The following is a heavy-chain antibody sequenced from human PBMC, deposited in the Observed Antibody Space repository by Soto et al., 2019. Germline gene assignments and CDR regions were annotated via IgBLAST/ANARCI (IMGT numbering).Heavy chain of an antibody. CDR3: ARDLWYSNNWSDWFDP. CDR2: IYYSGST. Sequence: SETLSLTCTVSGGSISSGGYYWSWIRQHPGKGLEWIGYIYYSGSTYYNPSLKSRVTISVDTSKNQFSLKLSSVIAADTAVYYCARDLWYSNNWSDWFDPWGQGTLVTVSS. J-gene: IGHJ5*02. V-gene: IGHV4-31*03. D-gene: IGHD6-13*01. CDR1: GGSISSGGYY.